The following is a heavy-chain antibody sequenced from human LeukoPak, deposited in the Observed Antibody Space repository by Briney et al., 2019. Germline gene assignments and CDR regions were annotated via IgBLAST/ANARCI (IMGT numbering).Heavy chain of an antibody. CDR2: INHSGST. Sequence: SETLSLTCAVYGGSFSGYYWSWIRQPPGKGLEWIGEINHSGSTNYNPSLKSQVTISVDTSKNQFSLKLSSVTAADTAVYYCARDQSGEWELLSGWWFDPWGQGTLVTVSS. CDR3: ARDQSGEWELLSGWWFDP. D-gene: IGHD1-26*01. CDR1: GGSFSGYY. V-gene: IGHV4-34*01. J-gene: IGHJ5*02.